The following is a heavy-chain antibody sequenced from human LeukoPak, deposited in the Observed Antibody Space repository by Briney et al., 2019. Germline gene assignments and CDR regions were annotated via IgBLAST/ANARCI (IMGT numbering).Heavy chain of an antibody. CDR1: GFTFSSYW. V-gene: IGHV3-7*04. CDR2: IKQDGSER. Sequence: GGSLRLSCAASGFTFSSYWMSWVRQAPGKGLEWVANIKQDGSERYYVDSVKGRFTISRDNAKNSGYLQMNTLRGEDTAVYYCARDLSTYGSGSYYNLPMDYWGKGPLVTVSS. D-gene: IGHD3-10*01. CDR3: ARDLSTYGSGSYYNLPMDY. J-gene: IGHJ4*02.